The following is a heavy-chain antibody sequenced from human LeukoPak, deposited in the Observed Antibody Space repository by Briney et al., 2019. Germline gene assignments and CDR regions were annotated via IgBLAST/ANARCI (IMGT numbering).Heavy chain of an antibody. V-gene: IGHV1-2*02. CDR2: INPNSGGT. D-gene: IGHD1-7*01. J-gene: IGHJ6*03. Sequence: ASVKVSCKASGYTFTGYYMHWVRQAPGQGLEWMGWINPNSGGTNYAQKFQGRVTMTRDTSISTAYMELSRLRSDDTAVYYCAVLELELLSDGQKDHMDVWGKGTTVTVSS. CDR1: GYTFTGYY. CDR3: AVLELELLSDGQKDHMDV.